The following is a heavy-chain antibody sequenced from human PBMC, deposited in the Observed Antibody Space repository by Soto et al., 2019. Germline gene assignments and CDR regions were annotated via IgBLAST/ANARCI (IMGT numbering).Heavy chain of an antibody. J-gene: IGHJ4*02. D-gene: IGHD6-19*01. V-gene: IGHV4-61*01. Sequence: PSETLSLTCTVSGGSVSTGSYYWSWIRQPPGKGLEWIGYIYYSGSTNYNPSLKSRVTISVDTSKNQFSLKLSSVTAADTAVYYCAGFVSYSRGWYDYWGQGTLVTVSS. CDR1: GGSVSTGSYY. CDR2: IYYSGST. CDR3: AGFVSYSRGWYDY.